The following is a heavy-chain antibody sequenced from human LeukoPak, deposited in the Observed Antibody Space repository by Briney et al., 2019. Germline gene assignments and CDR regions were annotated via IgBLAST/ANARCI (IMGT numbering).Heavy chain of an antibody. J-gene: IGHJ6*02. CDR2: INPISGAA. CDR3: ARDKFLEWSSGFYGMDV. D-gene: IGHD3-3*01. V-gene: IGHV1-69*13. Sequence: SVKVSCKASGDSINTYTINWVRQAPGQGLEWMGGINPISGAANYAQKFQGKVTITADESTSTAYMELSSLRSEDTAVYYCARDKFLEWSSGFYGMDVWGQGTTVMVSS. CDR1: GDSINTYT.